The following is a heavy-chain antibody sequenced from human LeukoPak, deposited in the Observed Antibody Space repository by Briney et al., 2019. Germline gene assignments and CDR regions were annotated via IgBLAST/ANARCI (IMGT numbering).Heavy chain of an antibody. CDR3: ARDRGVSGFDY. V-gene: IGHV4-39*07. J-gene: IGHJ4*02. CDR1: GGSIISTIYY. D-gene: IGHD6-13*01. Sequence: SETLSLTCTVSGGSIISTIYYWGWIRQSPGKGLDWIGSISYSGSSFCKPSLKSRVTIAVDTSKNPFSLRLSSVTAADTAFYYCARDRGVSGFDYWGQGTLVTVSS. CDR2: ISYSGSS.